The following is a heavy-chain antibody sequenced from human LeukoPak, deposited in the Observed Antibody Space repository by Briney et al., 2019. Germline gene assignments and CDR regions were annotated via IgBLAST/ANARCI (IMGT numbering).Heavy chain of an antibody. V-gene: IGHV3-23*01. CDR2: ISGGGGST. CDR1: GFIFSTYS. CDR3: AKDKVPDSRWNFDV. J-gene: IGHJ4*02. D-gene: IGHD6-19*01. Sequence: PGGSLRLSCAASGFIFSTYSMNWVRQAPGKGLEWVSAISGGGGSTFYTDSVKGRFTISRDNSKNTLCLQLNSLRAEDTALYYCAKDKVPDSRWNFDVWGQGTLVTVSS.